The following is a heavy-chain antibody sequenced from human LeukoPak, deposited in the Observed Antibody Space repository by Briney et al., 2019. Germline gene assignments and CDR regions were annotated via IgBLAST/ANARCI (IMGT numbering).Heavy chain of an antibody. CDR2: ISYDGSDK. J-gene: IGHJ6*02. D-gene: IGHD3-10*01. CDR1: GFTFSSYG. CDR3: AKDQSGSDYHYGMDV. V-gene: IGHV3-30*18. Sequence: PGRSLRLSCAASGFTFSSYGMHWVRQAPGKGLEWVAVISYDGSDKYHADSVKGRFTISRDNSKNTLYLQMNSLRAEDTAVYYCAKDQSGSDYHYGMDVWGQGTTVTVS.